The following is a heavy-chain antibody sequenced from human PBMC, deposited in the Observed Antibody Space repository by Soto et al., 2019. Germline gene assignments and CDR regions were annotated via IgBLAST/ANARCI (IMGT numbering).Heavy chain of an antibody. J-gene: IGHJ5*02. V-gene: IGHV3-23*01. CDR1: GFTFSSYA. D-gene: IGHD5-12*01. Sequence: EVQLLESGGGLVQPGGSLRLSCAASGFTFSSYAMSWVRQAPGKGLEWVSAISGSGGSTYYADSVKGRFTISRDNSKNTLYLQMNSLRAEDTAVYYCAKDVGAGQVATIKRGGFDPWGQGTLVTVSS. CDR2: ISGSGGST. CDR3: AKDVGAGQVATIKRGGFDP.